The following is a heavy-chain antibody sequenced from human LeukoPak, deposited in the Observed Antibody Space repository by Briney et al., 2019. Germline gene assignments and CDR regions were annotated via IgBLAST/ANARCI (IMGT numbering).Heavy chain of an antibody. V-gene: IGHV3-21*01. D-gene: IGHD3-22*01. CDR3: AREMFDSSGAYMDV. CDR2: ISSSRSYI. Sequence: GGSLRLSCEASGFTFTSYNMNWVRQAPRKGLEWVSSISSSRSYIYYADSMKGRITISRDNAKNSLYLQMNSLRAEDTAVYYCAREMFDSSGAYMDVWGKGATVTVSS. CDR1: GFTFTSYN. J-gene: IGHJ6*03.